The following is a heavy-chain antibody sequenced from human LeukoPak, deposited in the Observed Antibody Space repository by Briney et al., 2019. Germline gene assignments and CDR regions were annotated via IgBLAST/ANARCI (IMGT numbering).Heavy chain of an antibody. CDR2: LYSGGTT. J-gene: IGHJ4*02. Sequence: GGSLRLSCEVSGFSVRKNYMSWVRQAPGKGLEWVSILYSGGTTYSADSVKGRFTISRHQSKNTLYLQLNSLRVDDTAVYYCARRAPTNYFFENWGKGTLSPSPQ. D-gene: IGHD1-1*01. V-gene: IGHV3-53*04. CDR1: GFSVRKNY. CDR3: ARRAPTNYFFEN.